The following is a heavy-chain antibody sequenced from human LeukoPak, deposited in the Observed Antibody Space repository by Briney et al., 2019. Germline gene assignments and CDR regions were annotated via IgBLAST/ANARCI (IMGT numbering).Heavy chain of an antibody. CDR3: AKSPAYCSSTSCYYYYYGMDV. J-gene: IGHJ6*04. V-gene: IGHV3-30*18. CDR2: ISYDGSNK. Sequence: PGRSLRLSCAASGFTFSSYGMHWVRQAPGKGLEWVAVISYDGSNKYYADSVKGRSTISRDNSKNTLYLQMNSLRAEDTAVYYCAKSPAYCSSTSCYYYYYGMDVWGKGTTVTVSS. D-gene: IGHD2-2*01. CDR1: GFTFSSYG.